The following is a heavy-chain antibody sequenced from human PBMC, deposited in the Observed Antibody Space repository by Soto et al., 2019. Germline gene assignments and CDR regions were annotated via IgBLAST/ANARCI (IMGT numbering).Heavy chain of an antibody. Sequence: ASVKVSCKASGYTFTSYYMHWVRQAPGQGLEWMGIINPSGGSTSYAQKFQGRVTMTRDTSTSTVYMELSSLRSEDTAVYYCARAPLGYCSGGSCPNWFDPWGQGTLVTVSS. CDR3: ARAPLGYCSGGSCPNWFDP. D-gene: IGHD2-15*01. J-gene: IGHJ5*02. CDR1: GYTFTSYY. CDR2: INPSGGST. V-gene: IGHV1-46*01.